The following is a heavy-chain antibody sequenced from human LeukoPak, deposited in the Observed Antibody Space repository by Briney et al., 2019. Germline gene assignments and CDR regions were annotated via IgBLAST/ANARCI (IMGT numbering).Heavy chain of an antibody. V-gene: IGHV5-51*01. CDR1: GYSFTSYW. CDR2: IYPGDSDT. CDR3: AKYMGSPSYYYYGMDV. Sequence: GESLKISCKGSGYSFTSYWIGWVRQMPGKGLEWMGIIYPGDSDTRYSPSFQGQVTISADKSISTAYLQWSSLKASDTAMYYCAKYMGSPSYYYYGMDVRGQGTTVTVSS. J-gene: IGHJ6*02. D-gene: IGHD6-6*01.